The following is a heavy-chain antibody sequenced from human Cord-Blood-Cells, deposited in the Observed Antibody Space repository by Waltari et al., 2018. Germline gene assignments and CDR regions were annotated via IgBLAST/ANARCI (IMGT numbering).Heavy chain of an antibody. CDR3: AKSYWTNAFDI. D-gene: IGHD1-1*01. Sequence: QVQLVEPGGGVVQPGRSLRLSCAASGFTFSSYGMHWVRQALGKGLEWVAVISYDGSNKDYADSVKGRFTISRDNSKNTLYLQMNSLRAEDTAVYYCAKSYWTNAFDIWGQGTMVTVSS. J-gene: IGHJ3*02. CDR1: GFTFSSYG. V-gene: IGHV3-30*18. CDR2: ISYDGSNK.